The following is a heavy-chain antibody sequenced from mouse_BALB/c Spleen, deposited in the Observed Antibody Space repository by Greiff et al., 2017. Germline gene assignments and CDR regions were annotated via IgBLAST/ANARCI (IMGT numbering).Heavy chain of an antibody. V-gene: IGHV5-12-2*01. CDR1: GFTFSSYT. J-gene: IGHJ3*01. CDR2: ISNGGGST. CDR3: AITTVVATPFAY. D-gene: IGHD1-1*01. Sequence: EVQLQESGGGLVQPGGSLKLSCAASGFTFSSYTMSWVRQTPEKRLEWVAYISNGGGSTYYPDTVKGRFTISRDNAKNTLYLQMSSLKSEDTAMYYCAITTVVATPFAYWGQGTLVTVSA.